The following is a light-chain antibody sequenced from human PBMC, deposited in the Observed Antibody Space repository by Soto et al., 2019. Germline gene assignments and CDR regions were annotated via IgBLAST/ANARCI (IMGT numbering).Light chain of an antibody. J-gene: IGLJ1*01. CDR2: EVT. CDR3: SSYSSSSISYV. Sequence: QSVLTQPASVSGSPGQSITISCAGSSSDVGGYKYVSWHQQLPGNAPKLIIYEVTIRPSGVSNRFSGSKSGNTASLTISGLQAEDEADYYCSSYSSSSISYVFGTGTKVTVL. V-gene: IGLV2-14*01. CDR1: SSDVGGYKY.